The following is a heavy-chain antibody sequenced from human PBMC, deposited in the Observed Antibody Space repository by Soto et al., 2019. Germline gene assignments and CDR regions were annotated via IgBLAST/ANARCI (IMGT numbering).Heavy chain of an antibody. CDR2: FYSGRST. V-gene: IGHV3-53*01. D-gene: IGHD3-16*01. CDR1: WFPGNSKY. Sequence: WGSLRLSCAPAWFPGNSKYMSWVRQAPRKGLEWVSGFYSGRSTHYPDSVKGRFTISRDNSKNTLYLQMNSLRAEDTAVYYCARVFLGGIYYYYYGMDVWGQGTMVTVSS. CDR3: ARVFLGGIYYYYYGMDV. J-gene: IGHJ6*02.